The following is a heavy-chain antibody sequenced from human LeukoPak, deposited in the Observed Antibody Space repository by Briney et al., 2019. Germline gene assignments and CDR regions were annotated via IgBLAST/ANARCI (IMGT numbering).Heavy chain of an antibody. J-gene: IGHJ4*02. D-gene: IGHD4-17*01. CDR1: GFTFSDYA. Sequence: GGSLTLSCAASGFTFSDYAMSLVRQAPGKGLEWVSTASYYVGKQYHADSVRGRFTVSRDNSRNTVSLQMSSLRVEETGIYYCAKAGIGADGAGFLCEYWGQGTLVTVSS. V-gene: IGHV3-23*01. CDR3: AKAGIGADGAGFLCEY. CDR2: ASYYVGKQ.